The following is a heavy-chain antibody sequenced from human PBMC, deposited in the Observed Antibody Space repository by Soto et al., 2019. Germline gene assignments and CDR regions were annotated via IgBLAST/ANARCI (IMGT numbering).Heavy chain of an antibody. Sequence: QVQLVESGGGVVQPGRSLRLSCAASGFTFSSYGMHWVRQAPGKGLEWVAVISYDGSNKYYADSVKGRFTISRDNSKNTLYLQMNSLRAEDTAVYYCAKEFPYGVFFYFDYWGQGTLVTVSS. CDR2: ISYDGSNK. J-gene: IGHJ4*02. D-gene: IGHD4-17*01. CDR1: GFTFSSYG. V-gene: IGHV3-30*18. CDR3: AKEFPYGVFFYFDY.